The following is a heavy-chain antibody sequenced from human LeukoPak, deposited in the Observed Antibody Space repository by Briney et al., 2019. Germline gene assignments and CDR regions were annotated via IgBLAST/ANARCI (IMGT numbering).Heavy chain of an antibody. CDR3: ARDMLLGDAFDI. CDR2: INWNGGST. D-gene: IGHD3-10*02. CDR1: GFTLDDYA. J-gene: IGHJ3*02. Sequence: GGSLRLSCAVSGFTLDDYAMNWVRQAPGKGLEWVANINWNGGSTGYGDSVKGRFSISRDNAKNSVLLQMHSLRADDTALYYCARDMLLGDAFDIWGQGTMVIVSS. V-gene: IGHV3-20*04.